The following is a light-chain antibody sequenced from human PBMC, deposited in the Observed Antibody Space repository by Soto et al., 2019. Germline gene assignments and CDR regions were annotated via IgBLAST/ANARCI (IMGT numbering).Light chain of an antibody. V-gene: IGLV2-8*01. J-gene: IGLJ1*01. CDR3: SSYAGSDNLAYV. Sequence: QSALTQPPSASGSPGQSVTISCSGTSSNVGGYDFVSWYQQHPGKAPKLIIYEVIRRPSGVPDRFSASKSGNTASLTVSGLQAEDEADYYCSSYAGSDNLAYVFGTGTKVTVL. CDR1: SSNVGGYDF. CDR2: EVI.